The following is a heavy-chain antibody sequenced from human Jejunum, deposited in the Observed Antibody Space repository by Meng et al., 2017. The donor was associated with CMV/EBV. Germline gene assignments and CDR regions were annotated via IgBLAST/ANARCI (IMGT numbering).Heavy chain of an antibody. CDR1: GTFSSYA. V-gene: IGHV1-69*05. CDR2: ISPIFGTA. D-gene: IGHD3-22*01. Sequence: GTFSSYAISWVRQAPGQGLEGMGGISPIFGTANYAQKFQGRVTITTDESTSTAYMELSSLRSEDTAVYYCARGRRGYYYDSSGYLDYWGQGTLVTVSS. J-gene: IGHJ4*02. CDR3: ARGRRGYYYDSSGYLDY.